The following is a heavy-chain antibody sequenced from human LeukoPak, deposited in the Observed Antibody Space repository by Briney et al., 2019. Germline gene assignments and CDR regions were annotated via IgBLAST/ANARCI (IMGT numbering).Heavy chain of an antibody. V-gene: IGHV3-74*01. D-gene: IGHD3-22*01. CDR2: INSDGSNT. CDR3: ARDGTYDSGIDY. J-gene: IGHJ4*02. CDR1: GFSFSSYW. Sequence: QAGGSLRLSCAASGFSFSSYWMHWVRRAPGKGLVWVSRINSDGSNTNYADSVKGRFTISRDNAKNTLYLQLHSLTAEDTALYYCARDGTYDSGIDYWGQGILVTVSS.